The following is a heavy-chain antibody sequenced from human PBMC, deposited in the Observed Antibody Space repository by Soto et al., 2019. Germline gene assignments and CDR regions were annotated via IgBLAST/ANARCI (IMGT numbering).Heavy chain of an antibody. CDR2: IYYSGST. Sequence: PSETLSLTCTVSGGSISSYYWSWIRQPPGKGLEWIGYIYYSGSTNYNPSLKSRVTISVDTSKNQFSLKLSSVTAADTAVYYCARGTTVAGQTYWGQGTLVTVSS. V-gene: IGHV4-59*08. J-gene: IGHJ4*02. CDR3: ARGTTVAGQTY. D-gene: IGHD6-19*01. CDR1: GGSISSYY.